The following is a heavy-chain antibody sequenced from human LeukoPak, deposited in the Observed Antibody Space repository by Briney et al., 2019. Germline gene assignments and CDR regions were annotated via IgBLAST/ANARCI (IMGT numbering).Heavy chain of an antibody. CDR1: GFTFSSYA. CDR3: AKRVRADPKFYYFDY. Sequence: GGSLRLSCAASGFTFSSYAMSWVRQAPGEGLEWVSAISGSGGSTYYADSVKGRFTISRDNSKNTLYLQMNSLRAEDTAVYYCAKRVRADPKFYYFDYWGQGTLVTVSS. V-gene: IGHV3-23*01. CDR2: ISGSGGST. J-gene: IGHJ4*02. D-gene: IGHD6-19*01.